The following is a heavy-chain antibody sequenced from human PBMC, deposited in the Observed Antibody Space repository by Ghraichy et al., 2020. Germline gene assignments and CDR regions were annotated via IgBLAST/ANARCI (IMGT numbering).Heavy chain of an antibody. D-gene: IGHD3-3*01. CDR2: ITGSGGTT. CDR1: GFTFMNYA. CDR3: ARGGITVVRVVYEENYLDS. Sequence: GGSLRLSCVASGFTFMNYAMSWVRQAPGKGLEWVAAITGSGGTTNYADSVKGRFTLSRDNSKNTLYLQMNILRADDTAVYYCARGGITVVRVVYEENYLDSWGQGTLIIVSS. V-gene: IGHV3-23*01. J-gene: IGHJ4*02.